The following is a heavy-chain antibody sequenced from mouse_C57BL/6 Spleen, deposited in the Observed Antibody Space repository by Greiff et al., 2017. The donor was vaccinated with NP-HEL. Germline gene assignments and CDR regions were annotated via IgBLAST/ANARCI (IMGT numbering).Heavy chain of an antibody. D-gene: IGHD2-5*01. CDR3: TTVYYSNYGWAY. V-gene: IGHV14-1*01. CDR2: IDPEDGDT. CDR1: GFNIKDYY. Sequence: EVQLQQSGAELVRPGASVKLSCTASGFNIKDYYMHWVKQRPEQGLEWIGRIDPEDGDTEYAPKFQGKATMTADTSSNTAYLQLSSLTSEDTAVYYCTTVYYSNYGWAYWGQGTLVTVSA. J-gene: IGHJ3*01.